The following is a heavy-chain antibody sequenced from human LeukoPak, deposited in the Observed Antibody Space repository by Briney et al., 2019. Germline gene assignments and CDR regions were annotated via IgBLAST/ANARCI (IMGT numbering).Heavy chain of an antibody. CDR2: IYYSGNT. V-gene: IGHV4-39*01. CDR1: GGSISSSSYY. CDR3: ARPAGQQLLDPFDY. Sequence: SETLSLTCTVSGGSISSSSYYWGWIRQPPGKGLEWIGSIYYSGNTYYNPSLKSRVTISVDTSKNQFSLKLRSVTAADTAVYYCARPAGQQLLDPFDYWGRGTLVTVSS. J-gene: IGHJ4*02. D-gene: IGHD6-13*01.